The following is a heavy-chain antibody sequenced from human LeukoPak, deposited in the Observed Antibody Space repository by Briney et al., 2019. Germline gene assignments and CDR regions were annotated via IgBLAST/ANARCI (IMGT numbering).Heavy chain of an antibody. CDR1: GDSVSSNSAA. J-gene: IGHJ5*02. V-gene: IGHV6-1*01. D-gene: IGHD2-2*01. Sequence: SQTLSLTCVISGDSVSSNSAAWNWIRQSPSRGLEWLGRTYYRSRWYTEYATSVKSRITISPDTSKNQFSLKLTSVTAADTAVYYCASRYCSSTSCSEGYNWFDPWGQGILVTVSS. CDR3: ASRYCSSTSCSEGYNWFDP. CDR2: TYYRSRWYT.